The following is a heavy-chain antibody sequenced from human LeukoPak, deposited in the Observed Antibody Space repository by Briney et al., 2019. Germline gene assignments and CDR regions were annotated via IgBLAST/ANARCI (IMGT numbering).Heavy chain of an antibody. CDR1: GYTFTGYY. D-gene: IGHD6-13*01. CDR2: INPNSGGT. V-gene: IGHV1-2*02. Sequence: GASVKVSCKASGYTFTGYYMHWVRQAPGQGLEWMGWINPNSGGTNYAQKFQGRVTMTRDTSISTAYMELSRLRSDDTAVYYCAVIPGGYSSSYFDYWGQGTLVTVSS. CDR3: AVIPGGYSSSYFDY. J-gene: IGHJ4*02.